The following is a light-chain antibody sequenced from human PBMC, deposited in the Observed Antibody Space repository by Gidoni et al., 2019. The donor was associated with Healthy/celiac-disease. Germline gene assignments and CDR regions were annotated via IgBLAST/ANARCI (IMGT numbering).Light chain of an antibody. CDR1: QGIRND. V-gene: IGKV1-6*01. Sequence: AIKMTQSPSSLSASVGDRVTITCRASQGIRNDLGWYQQKPGKAPKLLIYAASSLESGVPSRFSGSGSGTDFTLTISSLQPDDFATYYCLQDYNYPWTFGQGTKVEIK. CDR3: LQDYNYPWT. CDR2: AAS. J-gene: IGKJ1*01.